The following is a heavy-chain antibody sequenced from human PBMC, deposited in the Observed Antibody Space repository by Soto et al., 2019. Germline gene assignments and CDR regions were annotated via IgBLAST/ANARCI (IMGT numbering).Heavy chain of an antibody. CDR3: ATYCSSTSCSGY. D-gene: IGHD2-2*01. J-gene: IGHJ4*02. Sequence: QVQLQQWGAGLLKPSETLSLTCAVYGGSFSGYYWSWIRQPPGKGLEWIGEINHSGSTNYNPSLKSRVTISVDTSKNQFSLKLSSVTAADTAVYYCATYCSSTSCSGYWGQGTLVTVSS. CDR1: GGSFSGYY. V-gene: IGHV4-34*01. CDR2: INHSGST.